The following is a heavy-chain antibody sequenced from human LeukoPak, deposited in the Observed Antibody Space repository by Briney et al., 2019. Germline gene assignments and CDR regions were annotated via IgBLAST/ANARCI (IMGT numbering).Heavy chain of an antibody. CDR1: GGSFSGYY. V-gene: IGHV4-34*01. J-gene: IGHJ4*02. CDR2: INRSGST. CDR3: ARFGTTVSFDY. D-gene: IGHD4-17*01. Sequence: PSETLSLTCAVYGGSFSGYYWSWIRQPPGKGLEWIGEINRSGSTNYNPSLKSRVTISVDTSKNQFSLKLSSVTAADTAVYYCARFGTTVSFDYWGQGTLVTVSS.